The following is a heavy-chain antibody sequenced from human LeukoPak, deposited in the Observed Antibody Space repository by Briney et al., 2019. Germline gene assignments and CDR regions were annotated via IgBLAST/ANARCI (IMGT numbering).Heavy chain of an antibody. Sequence: GGSLRLSCAASGFTFSSYGMNWVRQAPGKGLEWVSSISSTGSYIYYADSLKGRFTISRDNAKNSLYLHMNSLRAEDTAVYYCAKTIAVAANYYFDYWGQGTLVTVSS. CDR3: AKTIAVAANYYFDY. CDR1: GFTFSSYG. V-gene: IGHV3-21*01. J-gene: IGHJ4*02. CDR2: ISSTGSYI. D-gene: IGHD6-19*01.